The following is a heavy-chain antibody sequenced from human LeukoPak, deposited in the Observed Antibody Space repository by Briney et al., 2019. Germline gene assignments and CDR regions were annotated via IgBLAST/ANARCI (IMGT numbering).Heavy chain of an antibody. CDR3: VRDAAYSAFNM. D-gene: IGHD4-11*01. V-gene: IGHV3-48*02. J-gene: IGHJ3*02. CDR2: ITTSSTTK. CDR1: GFAFNTYS. Sequence: PGGSLRLSCAASGFAFNTYSMNWVRQAPGKGLQWVSSITTSSTTKYYADSVKGRFTISRDNAKNSLYLQMDSLRDEDTAVYYCVRDAAYSAFNMWGQGTIATVSS.